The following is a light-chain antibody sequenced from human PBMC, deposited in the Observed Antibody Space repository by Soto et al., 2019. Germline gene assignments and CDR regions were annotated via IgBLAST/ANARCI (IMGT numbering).Light chain of an antibody. J-gene: IGKJ4*01. CDR1: QDISNY. V-gene: IGKV1-33*01. CDR3: QHIRVT. Sequence: DIQMTQSPSSLSASVGDRVTITCQASQDISNYLNWYEQKPGKAPKLLIYDASNLETGVPSRFSRSGGWTDLTFAISSLQREDIATYYCQHIRVTFGGETKVEIK. CDR2: DAS.